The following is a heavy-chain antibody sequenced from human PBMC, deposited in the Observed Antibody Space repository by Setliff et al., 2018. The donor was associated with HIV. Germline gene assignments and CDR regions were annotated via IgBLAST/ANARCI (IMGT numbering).Heavy chain of an antibody. Sequence: PSETLSLTCSVSGDSIRNSRDYWGWIRQPPGKGLEWIGNIYYSGTTYCSPSLNSRVTISVDRSRNHFSLRLSAVTAADTAVYYCARELDNSDNSDPFDVWGQGTMVTVSS. D-gene: IGHD4-4*01. V-gene: IGHV4-39*02. J-gene: IGHJ3*01. CDR3: ARELDNSDNSDPFDV. CDR1: GDSIRNSRDY. CDR2: IYYSGTT.